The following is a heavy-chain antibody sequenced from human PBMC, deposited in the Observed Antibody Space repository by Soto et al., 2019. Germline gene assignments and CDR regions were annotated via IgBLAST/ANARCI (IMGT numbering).Heavy chain of an antibody. J-gene: IGHJ6*02. CDR1: GFSFSSYF. CDR3: VRGKWYSLDV. CDR2: VPGDGSRA. Sequence: EVQLVESGGGSVQPGGSLRLSCAASGFSFSSYFMAWVRQAPGEGLVSVSHVPGDGSRASYADSVRGRFTISRDNAKNTLYLQMDSLREEDTAIYYCVRGKWYSLDVWGQGTTVTVSS. D-gene: IGHD1-26*01. V-gene: IGHV3-74*01.